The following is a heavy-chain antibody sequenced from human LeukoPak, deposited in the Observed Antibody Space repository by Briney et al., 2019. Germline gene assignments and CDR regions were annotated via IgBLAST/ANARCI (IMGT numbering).Heavy chain of an antibody. Sequence: QPGRSLRLSCAASGFTFSSYGMHWVRQAPGKGLEWVAVISYDGSNKYYADSVKGRFTISRDNPKNTLYLQMNSLRAEDTAVYYCAKGFADYWGQGTLVTVSS. D-gene: IGHD3-16*01. CDR1: GFTFSSYG. CDR2: ISYDGSNK. CDR3: AKGFADY. V-gene: IGHV3-30*18. J-gene: IGHJ4*02.